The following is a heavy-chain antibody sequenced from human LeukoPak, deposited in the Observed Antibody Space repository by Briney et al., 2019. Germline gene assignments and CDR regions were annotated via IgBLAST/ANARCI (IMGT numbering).Heavy chain of an antibody. D-gene: IGHD2-2*01. CDR1: GFNFTMSA. CDR2: ITASGGDT. J-gene: IGHJ5*02. V-gene: IGHV3-23*01. Sequence: PGGSLRLSCSGSGFNFTMSAMSWVRQAPGKGLAWVSGITASGGDTSYSDSARGRFTISRDNSKNIVYLEMNSLRVDDTAMYFCARLKGQGFRHVPATWGQGALVTVSS. CDR3: ARLKGQGFRHVPAT.